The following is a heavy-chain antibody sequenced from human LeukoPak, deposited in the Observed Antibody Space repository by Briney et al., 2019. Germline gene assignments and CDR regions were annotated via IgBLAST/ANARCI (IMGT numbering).Heavy chain of an antibody. CDR3: AKGYGLYHY. V-gene: IGHV4-59*13. CDR2: VYFTGST. CDR1: GGSISSYY. J-gene: IGHJ4*02. Sequence: PSETLSLTCTVSGGSISSYYWSWIRQPPGKGLEWIGYVYFTGSTKYNPSLQSRVTISADTSKSQFSLKLTSVTAADTAVYYCAKGYGLYHYWGQGTLVTVSS. D-gene: IGHD3-10*01.